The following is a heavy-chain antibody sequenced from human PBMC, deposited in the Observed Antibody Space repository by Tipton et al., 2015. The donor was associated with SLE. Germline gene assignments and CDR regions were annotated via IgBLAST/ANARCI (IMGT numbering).Heavy chain of an antibody. CDR2: IYDSGSS. D-gene: IGHD5-12*01. CDR1: GGSMSGYY. V-gene: IGHV4-59*01. Sequence: TLSLTCTVSGGSMSGYYWSWIRQSPGKGLEWIGNIYDSGSSNYNPSLKSRVTISVDASKNQFSLKVSSVTAADSAVYYCANDYGGSRGYDNCFDPWGQGILVTVSS. CDR3: ANDYGGSRGYDNCFDP. J-gene: IGHJ5*02.